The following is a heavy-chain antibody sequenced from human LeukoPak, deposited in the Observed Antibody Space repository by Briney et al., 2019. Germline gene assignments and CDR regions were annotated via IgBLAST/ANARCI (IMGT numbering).Heavy chain of an antibody. J-gene: IGHJ4*01. CDR3: ARDLSGHWTYDY. CDR2: ISFDGKNE. Sequence: GGSLRLSCAASGFSFRNFYTHWVRQAPGKGLEWVAVISFDGKNEYYADSVKGRFSLSRDNSRNTLYLQLNSLRTEDTAMYYCARDLSGHWTYDYWGQGTLVIVSS. V-gene: IGHV3-30*04. D-gene: IGHD1-1*01. CDR1: GFSFRNFY.